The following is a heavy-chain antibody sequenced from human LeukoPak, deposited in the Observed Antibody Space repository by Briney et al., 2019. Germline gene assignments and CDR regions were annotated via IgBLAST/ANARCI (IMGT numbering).Heavy chain of an antibody. CDR2: ISGSGGST. CDR1: GFTFSSYA. D-gene: IGHD3-22*01. CDR3: AKLGFVVITTIDY. J-gene: IGHJ4*02. Sequence: GGSLRLSCAASGFTFSSYARSWVRQAPGKGLEWVSAISGSGGSTYYADSVKGRFTISRDNSKNTLYLQMNSLRAEDTAVYYCAKLGFVVITTIDYWGQGTLVTVSS. V-gene: IGHV3-23*01.